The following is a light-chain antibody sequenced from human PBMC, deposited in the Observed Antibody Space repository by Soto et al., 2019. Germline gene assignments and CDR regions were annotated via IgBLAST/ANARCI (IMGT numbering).Light chain of an antibody. V-gene: IGKV1-39*01. Sequence: DIQMTQSPSSLSPSVGDRVTITCRASQNINTYLNWYQQKPGKAHKXLIFEASSLQSGVPSRFSGSGSRTDLTITISSLEPEDFETYYCQQSSTAPFTFGPGTKVDIK. CDR1: QNINTY. CDR3: QQSSTAPFT. J-gene: IGKJ3*01. CDR2: EAS.